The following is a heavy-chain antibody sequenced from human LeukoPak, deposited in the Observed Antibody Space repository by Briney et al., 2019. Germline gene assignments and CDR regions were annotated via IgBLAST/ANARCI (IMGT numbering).Heavy chain of an antibody. CDR3: ARDRPGRELLPYFDY. CDR2: LIPIFGTP. CDR1: GGILSNYT. V-gene: IGHV1-69*13. D-gene: IGHD1-26*01. J-gene: IGHJ4*02. Sequence: SVKVSCKASGGILSNYTISWVRQAPGQGLEWMGGLIPIFGTPYYAQNVQGRVTITADESTSTAFLELRSLKSEDTAVYYCARDRPGRELLPYFDYWGQGTLVTVYS.